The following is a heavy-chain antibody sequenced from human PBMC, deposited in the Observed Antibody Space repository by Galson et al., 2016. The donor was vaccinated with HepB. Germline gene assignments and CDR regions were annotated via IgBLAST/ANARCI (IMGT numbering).Heavy chain of an antibody. CDR2: INHSGNT. CDR3: ARSSLRVGQDY. J-gene: IGHJ4*02. V-gene: IGHV4-34*01. D-gene: IGHD1-26*01. CDR1: GGSLRGYY. Sequence: SETLSLTCAVYGGSLRGYYWSWIRQPPGKGLEWIGEINHSGNTNYNPSLKRRVTMTVDASKNQFSLTLRSATAADTALYFCARSSLRVGQDYWGQGILVTVSS.